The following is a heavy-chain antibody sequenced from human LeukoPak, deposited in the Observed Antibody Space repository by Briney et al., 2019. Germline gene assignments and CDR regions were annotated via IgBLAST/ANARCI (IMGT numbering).Heavy chain of an antibody. CDR2: INHSGST. Sequence: PSETLSLTCAVYGGSFSGYYWSWIRQPPGKGLEWIGEINHSGSTNYNPSLKSRVTISVDTSKNQFSLKLSSVTAADTAVYYCARVRCSSTSCYGMDVWGQGTTVTVSS. J-gene: IGHJ6*02. CDR1: GGSFSGYY. D-gene: IGHD2-2*01. CDR3: ARVRCSSTSCYGMDV. V-gene: IGHV4-34*01.